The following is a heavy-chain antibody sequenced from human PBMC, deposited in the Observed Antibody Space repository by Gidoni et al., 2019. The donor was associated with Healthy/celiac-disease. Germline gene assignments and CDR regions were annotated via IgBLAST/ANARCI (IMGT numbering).Heavy chain of an antibody. Sequence: EVQLLESGGGLVQPGGSLRLPCAASGFTSSSYAMSWVRQAPGKGLVWVSAISGSGGSTYYADSVKGRFTISRDNSKNTLYLQMNSLRAEDTAVYYCAKGEPQTTVVTPGYFQHWGQGTLVTVSS. V-gene: IGHV3-23*01. CDR2: ISGSGGST. D-gene: IGHD4-17*01. CDR3: AKGEPQTTVVTPGYFQH. J-gene: IGHJ1*01. CDR1: GFTSSSYA.